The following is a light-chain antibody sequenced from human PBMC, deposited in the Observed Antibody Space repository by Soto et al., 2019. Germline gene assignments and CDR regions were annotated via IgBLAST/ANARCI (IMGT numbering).Light chain of an antibody. CDR3: CSYSTSSALPYV. V-gene: IGLV2-14*01. CDR1: NNDVGDYNY. CDR2: DVT. Sequence: QSALTQPASVSGSPGQSITISCTGTNNDVGDYNYVSWYQQYPGKAPKLIIYDVTTRPSGVSGRFAGSKSGNTASLTISGLQPEDDADYYCCSYSTSSALPYVFGTGTKLTVL. J-gene: IGLJ1*01.